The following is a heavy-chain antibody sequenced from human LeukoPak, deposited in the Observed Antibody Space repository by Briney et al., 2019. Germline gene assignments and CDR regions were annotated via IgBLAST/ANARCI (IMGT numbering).Heavy chain of an antibody. J-gene: IGHJ4*02. CDR1: GFTFRSYW. CDR2: ISSSGSTI. D-gene: IGHD3-10*01. CDR3: ARSYYYGSGSYDY. Sequence: GGSLRLSCAASGFTFRSYWMHWVRQAPGKGLEWVSYISSSGSTIYYADSVKGRFTISRDNAKNSLYLQMNSLRAEDTAVYYCARSYYYGSGSYDYWGQGTLVTVSS. V-gene: IGHV3-48*04.